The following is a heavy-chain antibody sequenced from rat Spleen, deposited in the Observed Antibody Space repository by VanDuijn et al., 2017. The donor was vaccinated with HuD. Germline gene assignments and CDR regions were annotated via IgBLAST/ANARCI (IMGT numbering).Heavy chain of an antibody. CDR1: GFTFSDYY. V-gene: IGHV5-20*01. J-gene: IGHJ2*01. Sequence: EVQLVESDGGLVQPGRSLKLSCAASGFTFSDYYMAWVRQAPTKGREWVATISYDGRTTYYRDSVKGRFTISRDNPKSTLYLQMHSLRSEDTGTYYCTTGRQLGYFDYWGKGVMVTVSS. D-gene: IGHD5-1*01. CDR2: ISYDGRTT. CDR3: TTGRQLGYFDY.